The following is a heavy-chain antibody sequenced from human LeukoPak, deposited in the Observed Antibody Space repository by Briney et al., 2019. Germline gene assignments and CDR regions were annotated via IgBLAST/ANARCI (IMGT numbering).Heavy chain of an antibody. V-gene: IGHV4-38-2*02. CDR2: IYHSGST. CDR3: ARGYDFWSGYYDY. D-gene: IGHD3-3*01. J-gene: IGHJ4*02. Sequence: SETLSLTCTVSGYSISSGYYWGWIRQPPGKGLEWIESIYHSGSTYYNPSPKSRGTISVDTSKNQFSLELSSVTAADTAVYYCARGYDFWSGYYDYWGQGTLVTVSS. CDR1: GYSISSGYY.